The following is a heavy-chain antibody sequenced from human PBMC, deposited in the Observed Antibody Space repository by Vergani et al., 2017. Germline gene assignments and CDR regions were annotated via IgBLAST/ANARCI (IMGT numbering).Heavy chain of an antibody. CDR2: ISAYNGNT. CDR1: GYTFTSYG. CDR3: ANGTPQVRGYYYDYMDV. Sequence: QVQLVQSGAEVKKPGASVKVSCKASGYTFTSYGISWVRQAPGQGLDWMGWISAYNGNTNYAQKPQGRVPMTTDTSTSTAYMEVRSLRTDDTAAYYCANGTPQVRGYYYDYMDVWGKGTTGTVSS. V-gene: IGHV1-18*01. J-gene: IGHJ6*03.